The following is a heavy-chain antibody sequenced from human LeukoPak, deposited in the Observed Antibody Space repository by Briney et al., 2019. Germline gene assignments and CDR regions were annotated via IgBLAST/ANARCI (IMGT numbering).Heavy chain of an antibody. J-gene: IGHJ3*02. CDR2: ISIRSSSI. CDR3: ARGGVNYDISTGYWGDAFDI. Sequence: SGGSLRLSCAASGFSFSIYSMSWVRQAPGKGLEWASYISIRSSSIYYADSVKGRFTISRDNAKNSLYLQMNSLRDEDTAVYYCARGGVNYDISTGYWGDAFDIWGQGTMVTVSS. D-gene: IGHD3-9*01. V-gene: IGHV3-48*02. CDR1: GFSFSIYS.